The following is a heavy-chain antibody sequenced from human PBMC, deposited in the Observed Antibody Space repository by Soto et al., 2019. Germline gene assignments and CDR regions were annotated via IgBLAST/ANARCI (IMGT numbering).Heavy chain of an antibody. Sequence: GASVKVSCKASGYTFTSYAMHWVRQAPGQRLEWMGWINAGNGNTKYSQKFQGRVTITRDTSASTAYMELSSLRSEDTAVYYCARSFGLVTHLAYCGQGSLVPVSS. D-gene: IGHD3-3*01. V-gene: IGHV1-3*01. CDR1: GYTFTSYA. CDR2: INAGNGNT. J-gene: IGHJ1*01. CDR3: ARSFGLVTHLAY.